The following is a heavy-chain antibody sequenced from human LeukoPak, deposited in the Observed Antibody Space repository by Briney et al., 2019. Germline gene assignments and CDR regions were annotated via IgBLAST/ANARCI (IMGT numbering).Heavy chain of an antibody. Sequence: GGSLRLSCAASGFTXSSYAMSWVRQAXXXXLEWVSAISGSGGSTYYADSVKGRFTISRDNSKNTLYLQMNSLRAEDTAVYYCAKGPLYYYDSSGSYDYWGQGTLVTVSS. CDR2: ISGSGGST. CDR3: AKGPLYYYDSSGSYDY. D-gene: IGHD3-22*01. J-gene: IGHJ4*02. V-gene: IGHV3-23*01. CDR1: GFTXSSYA.